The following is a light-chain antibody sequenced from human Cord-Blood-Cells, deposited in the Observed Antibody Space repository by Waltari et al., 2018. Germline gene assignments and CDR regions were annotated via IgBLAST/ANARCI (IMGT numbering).Light chain of an antibody. Sequence: EIVMTQSPATLSVSPGERATLSCRASQRVSSNLAWYQQKPGQAPRLLIYGASTRATCIPARFSGSGSGTEFTLTINSLQSEDFAVYYCQQYNNWPLTFGGGTKVEIK. CDR1: QRVSSN. CDR2: GAS. V-gene: IGKV3-15*01. J-gene: IGKJ4*01. CDR3: QQYNNWPLT.